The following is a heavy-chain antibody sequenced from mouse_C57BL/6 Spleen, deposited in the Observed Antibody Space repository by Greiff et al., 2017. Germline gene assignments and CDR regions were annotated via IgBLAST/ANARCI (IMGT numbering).Heavy chain of an antibody. Sequence: VQLQQSGPELVKPGASVKISCKASGYSFTGYYMHWVKQSSEKSLEWIGEINPSTGGTSYNQKFKGKATLTVDKSSSTAYMQLKSLTSEDSAVYYCARSLYAWFAYWGQGTLVTVSA. D-gene: IGHD2-12*01. V-gene: IGHV1-43*01. CDR1: GYSFTGYY. CDR2: INPSTGGT. CDR3: ARSLYAWFAY. J-gene: IGHJ3*01.